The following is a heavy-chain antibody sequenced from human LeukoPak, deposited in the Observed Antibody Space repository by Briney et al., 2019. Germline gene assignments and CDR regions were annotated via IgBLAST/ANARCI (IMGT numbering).Heavy chain of an antibody. D-gene: IGHD2-21*01. CDR1: GFTFSSYG. CDR3: AKQGANGGANFDY. V-gene: IGHV3-30*02. CDR2: IRYDGNNK. J-gene: IGHJ4*02. Sequence: PGGSLRLSCAASGFTFSSYGLHWVRQAPGKGLEWVAFIRYDGNNKYNSDSVKGRFTISRDDSKNTLYLHMNSLRPEDTAVYYCAKQGANGGANFDYWGQGTLVTVSS.